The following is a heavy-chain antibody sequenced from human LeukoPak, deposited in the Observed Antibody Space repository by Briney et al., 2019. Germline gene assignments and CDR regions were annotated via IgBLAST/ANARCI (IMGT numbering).Heavy chain of an antibody. CDR2: IRYDGSNK. V-gene: IGHV3-30*02. CDR1: GFTFSSYG. Sequence: GGSLRLSCAASGFTFSSYGMHWVRQAPGKGLEWVVFIRYDGSNKYYEDSVKGRFTISRDNSKNTLYLQMNSLRAEDTAVYYCAEGLRGYSYGSDGYWGQGTLVTVSS. D-gene: IGHD5-18*01. J-gene: IGHJ4*02. CDR3: AEGLRGYSYGSDGY.